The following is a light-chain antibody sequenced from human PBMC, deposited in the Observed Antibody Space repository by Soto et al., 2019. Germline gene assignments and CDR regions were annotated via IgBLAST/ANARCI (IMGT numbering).Light chain of an antibody. Sequence: EIVMTQSPATLSVSPGERATLSCRASQSVSSSYLAWYQQKPGQAPRLLIYRASSRATGISGSFSGSGSGTEFTLTITSLQSEDFGVYYCQQYNKWPITFGQGTRLEIK. CDR3: QQYNKWPIT. CDR1: QSVSSSY. V-gene: IGKV3-15*01. CDR2: RAS. J-gene: IGKJ5*01.